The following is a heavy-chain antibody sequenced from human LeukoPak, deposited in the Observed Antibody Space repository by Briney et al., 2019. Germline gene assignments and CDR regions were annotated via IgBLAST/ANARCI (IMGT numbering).Heavy chain of an antibody. J-gene: IGHJ4*02. V-gene: IGHV4-59*01. CDR2: IYYSGST. CDR1: SGSISSYF. D-gene: IGHD4-17*01. CDR3: ARTRGDYTIDY. Sequence: NPSETLSLTCTVSSGSISSYFWSWIRQSPGKGLEWIGYIYYSGSTNYNPSLKSRVTISVDTSKNQFSLKLNSVTAADSAVYYCARTRGDYTIDYWGRGTLVTVSS.